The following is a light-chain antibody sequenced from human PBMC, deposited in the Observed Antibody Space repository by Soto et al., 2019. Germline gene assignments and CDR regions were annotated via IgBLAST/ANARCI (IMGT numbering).Light chain of an antibody. Sequence: QSVLTQPPSASESPGQSVTISCTGTSGAVGGYDFVSWYQQYPGKAPKLLIYEVTKRPSGVPDRFSGSKSGNTASLTVSGLQPEDEADYYCSSYAVSNNFVLFGGGTKLTVL. V-gene: IGLV2-8*01. CDR3: SSYAVSNNFVL. J-gene: IGLJ2*01. CDR1: SGAVGGYDF. CDR2: EVT.